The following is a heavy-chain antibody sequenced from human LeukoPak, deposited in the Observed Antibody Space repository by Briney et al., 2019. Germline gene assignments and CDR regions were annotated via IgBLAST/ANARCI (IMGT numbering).Heavy chain of an antibody. D-gene: IGHD2/OR15-2a*01. CDR2: IYTSGST. CDR1: GASISDSDFF. CDR3: ARDSMPIDY. V-gene: IGHV4-39*07. Sequence: SETLSLTCTVSGASISDSDFFWAWVRQPPGKGLEWIGRIYTSGSTNYNPSLKSRVTMSVDTSKNQFSLKLSSVTAADTAVYYCARDSMPIDYWGQGTLVTVSS. J-gene: IGHJ4*02.